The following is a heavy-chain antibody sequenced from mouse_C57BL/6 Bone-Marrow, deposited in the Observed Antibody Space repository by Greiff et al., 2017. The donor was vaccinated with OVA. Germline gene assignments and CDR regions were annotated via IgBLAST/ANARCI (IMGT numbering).Heavy chain of an antibody. V-gene: IGHV2-2*01. CDR3: ARRLAY. CDR2: IWRGGST. J-gene: IGHJ3*01. CDR1: GFSLTSYG. Sequence: QVQLQQSGPGLVQPSQSLSITCTVSGFSLTSYGVHWVRQSPGKGLEWLGVIWRGGSTDYNAAFISRLSISKDNSKSQVFFKMNSLQADDTAIYYCARRLAYWGQGTLVTVSA.